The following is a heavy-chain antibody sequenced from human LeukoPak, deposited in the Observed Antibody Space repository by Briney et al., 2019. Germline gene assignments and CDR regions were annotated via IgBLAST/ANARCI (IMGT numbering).Heavy chain of an antibody. Sequence: ASVKVSCKASGYTFTGYYMHWVRQAPGQGLEWMGRINPNSGGTNYAQKFQGWVTMTRDTSISTAYMELSRLRSDDTAVYYCARGGRATIYDFWSGPEIFFDYWGQGTLVTVSS. D-gene: IGHD3-3*01. CDR1: GYTFTGYY. J-gene: IGHJ4*02. V-gene: IGHV1-2*04. CDR2: INPNSGGT. CDR3: ARGGRATIYDFWSGPEIFFDY.